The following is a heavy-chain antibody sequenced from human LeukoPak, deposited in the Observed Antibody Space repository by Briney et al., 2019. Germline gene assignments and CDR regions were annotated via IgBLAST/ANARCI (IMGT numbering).Heavy chain of an antibody. J-gene: IGHJ5*02. CDR2: INWNGGST. V-gene: IGHV3-20*04. CDR3: ARSDILTGYYDP. Sequence: PGGSLRLSCAASGFTFDDYGMSWVRQAPGKGLEWVSGINWNGGSTGYADSVKGRFTISRDNAKNSLYLQMSSLRAEDTAIYYCARSDILTGYYDPWGQGTLVTVSS. D-gene: IGHD3-9*01. CDR1: GFTFDDYG.